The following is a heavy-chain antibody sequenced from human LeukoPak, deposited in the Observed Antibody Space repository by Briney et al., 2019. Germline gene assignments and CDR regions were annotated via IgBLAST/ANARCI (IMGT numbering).Heavy chain of an antibody. J-gene: IGHJ5*02. V-gene: IGHV4-39*07. CDR1: GFSISRSDYY. Sequence: SETLSLTCTVSGFSISRSDYYWGWIRQPPGKGLEWIGNIFYIGRTDYNPSLKSRVTISVDTSKNQFSLKLSSVTAADTAVYYCARGNDWFDPWGQGTLVTVSS. CDR3: ARGNDWFDP. CDR2: IFYIGRT.